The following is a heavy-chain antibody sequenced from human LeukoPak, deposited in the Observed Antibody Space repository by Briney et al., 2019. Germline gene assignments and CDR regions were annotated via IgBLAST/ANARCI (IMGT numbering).Heavy chain of an antibody. Sequence: SVKVSCKXSGGTFSSYTISWVRQAPGQGLEWMGRIIPILGIANYAQKFQGRVTITADKSTSTAYMELSSLRSEDTAVYYCAREDGSGWYGGGHWGQGTLVTVSS. J-gene: IGHJ4*02. CDR1: GGTFSSYT. V-gene: IGHV1-69*04. CDR2: IIPILGIA. CDR3: AREDGSGWYGGGH. D-gene: IGHD6-19*01.